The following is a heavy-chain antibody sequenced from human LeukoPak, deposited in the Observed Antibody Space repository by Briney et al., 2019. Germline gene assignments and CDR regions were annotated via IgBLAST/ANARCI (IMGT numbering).Heavy chain of an antibody. CDR1: GFTFSDYY. V-gene: IGHV3-11*03. CDR3: AKPGIAAAGFFDY. Sequence: PGGSLRLSCAAPGFTFSDYYMSWIRQAPGKGLEWVSYISSSSSYTNYADSVKGRFTISRDNAKNSLYLQMNSLRAEDTAVYYCAKPGIAAAGFFDYWGQGTLVTVSS. D-gene: IGHD6-13*01. CDR2: ISSSSSYT. J-gene: IGHJ4*02.